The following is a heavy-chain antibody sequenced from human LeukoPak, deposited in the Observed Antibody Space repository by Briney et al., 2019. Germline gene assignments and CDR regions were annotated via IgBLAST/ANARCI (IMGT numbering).Heavy chain of an antibody. V-gene: IGHV3-23*01. CDR2: ISGSGGST. Sequence: GGSLRLSCAASGFTFSSYAMIWVRQALGKGLEWVSAISGSGGSTYYADSVKGRFTISRDNSKNTLYLQMNSLRAEDTAVYYCAKVGHSSSLDYWGQGTLVTVSS. CDR3: AKVGHSSSLDY. J-gene: IGHJ4*02. CDR1: GFTFSSYA. D-gene: IGHD6-13*01.